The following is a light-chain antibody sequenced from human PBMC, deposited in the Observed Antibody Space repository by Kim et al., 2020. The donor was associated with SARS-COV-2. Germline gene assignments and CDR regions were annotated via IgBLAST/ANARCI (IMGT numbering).Light chain of an antibody. Sequence: EIVLTQSPGTLFLSPGERATLSCRASQSISSNYLAWYQQKPGQAPRLLIVGASSRATGIPDRFSGSGSGTDFTLTISRLEPEDFAVYHCQHYDTSRPRLTFGGGTKVDIK. CDR3: QHYDTSRPRLT. CDR1: QSISSNY. CDR2: GAS. J-gene: IGKJ4*01. V-gene: IGKV3-20*01.